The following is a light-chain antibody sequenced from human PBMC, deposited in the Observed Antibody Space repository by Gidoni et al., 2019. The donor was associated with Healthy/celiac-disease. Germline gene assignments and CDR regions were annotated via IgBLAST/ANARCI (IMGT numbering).Light chain of an antibody. J-gene: IGLJ1*01. CDR2: SNN. Sequence: QSVLTPPPSPTVTPAQRVTISCSGSSSNIGSNTVNWYQQLPGTAPKLLIYSNNQRPSGVPDRFSGSKSGTSASLAISGLQSEDEADYYCAAWDDSLNGPLYVFGTGTKVTVL. CDR3: AAWDDSLNGPLYV. V-gene: IGLV1-44*01. CDR1: SSNIGSNT.